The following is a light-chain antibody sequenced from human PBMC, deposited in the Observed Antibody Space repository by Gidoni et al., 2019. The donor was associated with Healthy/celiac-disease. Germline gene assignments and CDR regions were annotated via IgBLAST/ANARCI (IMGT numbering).Light chain of an antibody. Sequence: SYVLTQPPSASVSPGPPASITCPGDKLGDNYACWYQQKPGQSPVLVIYQDRKRPPGIPERFSGSNSGNTATLTISETQAMDEADYYCQAWDSSNVVFGGGTKLTVL. CDR3: QAWDSSNVV. CDR1: KLGDNY. CDR2: QDR. J-gene: IGLJ2*01. V-gene: IGLV3-1*01.